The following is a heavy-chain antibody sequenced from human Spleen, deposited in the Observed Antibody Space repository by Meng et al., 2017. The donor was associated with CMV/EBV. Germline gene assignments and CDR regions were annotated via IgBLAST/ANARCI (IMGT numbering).Heavy chain of an antibody. D-gene: IGHD3-3*01. CDR1: GFIFDDYA. J-gene: IGHJ6*02. CDR2: ISWDSGTL. Sequence: SLKISCAASGFIFDDYAMHWVRQGPGKGLEWVSGISWDSGTLAYADSVKGRFTISRDNTKNVLHLQMSSLRPEDTALYYCAKDGKGGNADFYYYGMDVWGQGTTVTVSS. V-gene: IGHV3-9*01. CDR3: AKDGKGGNADFYYYGMDV.